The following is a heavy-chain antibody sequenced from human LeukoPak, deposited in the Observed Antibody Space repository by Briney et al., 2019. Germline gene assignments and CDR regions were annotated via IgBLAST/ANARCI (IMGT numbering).Heavy chain of an antibody. CDR3: ARDRCSSTSCYQDY. D-gene: IGHD2-2*01. Sequence: GGSLRLSCAASGFTFSSYGMHWVRQAPGKGPEWVAVIWYDGSNKYYADSVKGRFTISRDNSKNTLYLQMNSLRAEDTAVYYCARDRCSSTSCYQDYWGQGTLVTVSS. V-gene: IGHV3-33*01. CDR2: IWYDGSNK. CDR1: GFTFSSYG. J-gene: IGHJ4*02.